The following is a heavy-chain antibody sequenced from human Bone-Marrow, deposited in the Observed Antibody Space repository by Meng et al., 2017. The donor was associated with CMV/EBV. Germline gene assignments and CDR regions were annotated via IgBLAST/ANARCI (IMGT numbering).Heavy chain of an antibody. D-gene: IGHD1-26*01. CDR2: IGTLSDT. Sequence: GGPRSFSGLGSGFTFSTYDMYWVRQASGKGLAWVSAIGTLSDTFYPDSVEGRFTISRDNAKNSLYLQMNSLRAGDTAIYYCTRSKSGRFPAGDAFDIWGQGTMVTVSS. CDR1: GFTFSTYD. J-gene: IGHJ3*02. CDR3: TRSKSGRFPAGDAFDI. V-gene: IGHV3-13*01.